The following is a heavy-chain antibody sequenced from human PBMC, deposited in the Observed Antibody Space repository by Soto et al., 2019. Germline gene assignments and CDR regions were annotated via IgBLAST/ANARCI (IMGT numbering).Heavy chain of an antibody. CDR1: GFTFSKAY. CDR3: TTWGVVDPGTHH. CDR2: IKNNADGGTC. Sequence: EVHLEESGGGLVKPGGSLRLSCAASGFTFSKAYMHWVRQAPGKGLEWVGRIKNNADGGTCDYVAPEKGRFTISRDDSRDTLYLQMDSLRAEDTAVYYCTTWGVVDPGTHHWGQGTLVTVSS. V-gene: IGHV3-15*07. D-gene: IGHD2-2*01. J-gene: IGHJ4*02.